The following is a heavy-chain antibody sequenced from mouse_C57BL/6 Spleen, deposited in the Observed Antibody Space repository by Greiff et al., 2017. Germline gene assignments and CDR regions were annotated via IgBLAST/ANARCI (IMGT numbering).Heavy chain of an antibody. D-gene: IGHD2-4*01. CDR3: ARPLIYYDYDAGYFDV. V-gene: IGHV1-26*01. Sequence: VQLQQSGPELVKPGASVKISCKASGYTFTDYYMNWVKQSHGKSLEWIGDINPNNGGTSYNQKFTGKATLTVDKSSSTAYMELRSLTSEDSAVYYCARPLIYYDYDAGYFDVWGTGTTVTVSS. J-gene: IGHJ1*03. CDR2: INPNNGGT. CDR1: GYTFTDYY.